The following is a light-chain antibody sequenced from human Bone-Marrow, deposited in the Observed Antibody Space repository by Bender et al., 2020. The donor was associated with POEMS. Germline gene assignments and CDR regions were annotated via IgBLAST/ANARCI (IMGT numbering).Light chain of an antibody. J-gene: IGLJ2*01. CDR3: CSYAGETSVV. CDR1: TSDVGSYDL. Sequence: QSALTQPASVSGSPGQPITISCTGTTSDVGSYDLVSWYQQHPGKAPKLIIYEVSERPSGVSNRFSGSKSGNTASLTISGLQAEDEADYYCCSYAGETSVVFGGGTKVTVL. V-gene: IGLV2-23*02. CDR2: EVS.